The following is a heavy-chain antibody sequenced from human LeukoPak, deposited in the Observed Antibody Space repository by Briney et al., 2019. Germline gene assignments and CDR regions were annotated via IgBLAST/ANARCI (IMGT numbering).Heavy chain of an antibody. CDR2: IYTSGSN. D-gene: IGHD6-19*01. CDR1: GGSISSDY. V-gene: IGHV4-4*09. J-gene: IGHJ5*02. Sequence: PSETLSLTCTVSGGSISSDYWSWIRQPPGKGLEWIGYIYTSGSNHYNPSLKSRVTISRDTSKNQFSLKLSSVTAADTAVYYCARQKAGNCFDPWGQGTPVTVSS. CDR3: ARQKAGNCFDP.